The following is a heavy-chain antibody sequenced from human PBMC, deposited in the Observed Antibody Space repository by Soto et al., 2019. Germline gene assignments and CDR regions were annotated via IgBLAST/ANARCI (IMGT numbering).Heavy chain of an antibody. CDR3: FFFFQAEDCIRDTVPVSAFLLNRSSDL. CDR2: LSGSGIST. J-gene: IGHJ2*01. V-gene: IGHV3-23*01. D-gene: IGHD2-21*02. Sequence: KGLEWSSALSGSGISTYYADFVMGRFTISRDNSKNTVYLQMNSLRAEDTAVYFCFFFFQAEDCIRDTVPVSAFLLNRSSDL.